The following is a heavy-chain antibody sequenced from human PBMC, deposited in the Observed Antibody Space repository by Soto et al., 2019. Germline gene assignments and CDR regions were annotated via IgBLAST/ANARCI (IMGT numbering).Heavy chain of an antibody. V-gene: IGHV3-7*03. CDR2: IKEDGTEK. J-gene: IGHJ6*02. Sequence: PGGSLRLSCAASGFTFSGYWMIWVRQAPGKGLEWVANIKEDGTEKYYVDSVKGRFTISRDNAENSLYLQMNSLRVEDTAVYYCTRDLRSFGMDVWGQGTTVTVSS. CDR3: TRDLRSFGMDV. CDR1: GFTFSGYW.